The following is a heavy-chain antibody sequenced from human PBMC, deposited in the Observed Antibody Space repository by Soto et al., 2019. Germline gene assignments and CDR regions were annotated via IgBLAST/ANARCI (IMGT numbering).Heavy chain of an antibody. CDR1: GGAFNDYA. Sequence: SVKVSCKASGGAFNDYAFSWVGQAPGQGLEWRGGIIPIFGATNYAQLFQGRLTITADESTSSLYMDLGSLRSDDTAVYYCAIAPSYHPSDLEVWGQETTVTVSS. CDR2: IIPIFGAT. J-gene: IGHJ6*02. V-gene: IGHV1-69*13. CDR3: AIAPSYHPSDLEV.